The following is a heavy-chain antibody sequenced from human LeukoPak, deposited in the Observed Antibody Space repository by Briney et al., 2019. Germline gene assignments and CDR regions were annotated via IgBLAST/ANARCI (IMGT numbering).Heavy chain of an antibody. J-gene: IGHJ6*02. D-gene: IGHD3-3*01. CDR1: GGTFSSYA. V-gene: IGHV1-69*04. CDR2: IIPIFGIA. Sequence: GASVKVSCKASGGTFSSYAISWVRQAPGQGLEWMGRIIPIFGIANYAQKFQGRVTITADKSTSTAYMELSSLRSEDTAVYYCASSTIPLSQRIYYYGMDVWGQGTTATVSS. CDR3: ASSTIPLSQRIYYYGMDV.